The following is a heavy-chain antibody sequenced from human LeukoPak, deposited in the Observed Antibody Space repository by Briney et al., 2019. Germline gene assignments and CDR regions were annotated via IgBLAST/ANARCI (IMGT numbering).Heavy chain of an antibody. Sequence: EASVTVSCTASGYTFTSYAMHWVRQAPGQRLEWMGWINAGNGNTKYSQKFQGRVTITRDTSASTAYMELSSLRSEDTAVYYCARDPYTAMAFDYWGQGTLVTVSS. CDR1: GYTFTSYA. CDR3: ARDPYTAMAFDY. J-gene: IGHJ4*02. V-gene: IGHV1-3*01. D-gene: IGHD5-18*01. CDR2: INAGNGNT.